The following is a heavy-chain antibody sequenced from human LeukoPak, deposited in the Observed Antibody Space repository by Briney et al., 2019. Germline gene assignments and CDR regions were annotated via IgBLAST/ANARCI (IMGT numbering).Heavy chain of an antibody. J-gene: IGHJ3*02. Sequence: GGSLRLSCEASGFTFSDYSMNWVRQAPGKGLEWLSYITGSSNTLYYADSVAGRFTFSRDNAKNSLYLQMNSLRAEDTAVYYCARSRGAGSDAYDIWGQGTVVAVSS. CDR2: ITGSSNTL. V-gene: IGHV3-48*04. D-gene: IGHD3-10*01. CDR1: GFTFSDYS. CDR3: ARSRGAGSDAYDI.